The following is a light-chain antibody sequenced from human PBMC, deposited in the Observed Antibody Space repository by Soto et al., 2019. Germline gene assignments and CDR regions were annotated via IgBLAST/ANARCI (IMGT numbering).Light chain of an antibody. CDR2: SNN. CDR1: SSNIGSNT. V-gene: IGLV1-44*01. Sequence: QSVLTQPPSASGTPGQRVTISCSGSSSNIGSNTVYWYQQLPGTAPKLLIYSNNQPPSGVPDRFSGSKSGTSASLAISGLLSEDEADYYCAAWDDSPNGVVFGGGTKVTVL. CDR3: AAWDDSPNGVV. J-gene: IGLJ2*01.